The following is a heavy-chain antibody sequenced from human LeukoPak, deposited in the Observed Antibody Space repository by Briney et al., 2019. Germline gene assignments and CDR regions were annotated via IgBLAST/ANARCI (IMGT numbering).Heavy chain of an antibody. Sequence: PGGSLRLSCAASGFTFSSYRMSWVRQAPGKGLEWVSAISGSGDTTYYADSVKGRFTISRDNSKNTLYLQMNSLRGEDTAVYYCASGIRAFDNWGQGTLVTVSA. CDR3: ASGIRAFDN. J-gene: IGHJ4*02. CDR2: ISGSGDTT. D-gene: IGHD1-26*01. V-gene: IGHV3-23*01. CDR1: GFTFSSYR.